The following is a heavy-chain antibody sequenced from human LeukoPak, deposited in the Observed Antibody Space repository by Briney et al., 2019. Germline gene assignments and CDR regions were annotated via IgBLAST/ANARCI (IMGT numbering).Heavy chain of an antibody. D-gene: IGHD6-13*01. V-gene: IGHV5-10-1*01. Sequence: GASLQISFKGSGYSFTSYWISWVRQMPGKGLEWMGRIDPSDSYTNYSPSFQGHVTISADKSISTAYLQWSSLKASDTAMYYCARRRIAAAANYYYYGMDVWGQGTTVTVSS. CDR3: ARRRIAAAANYYYYGMDV. J-gene: IGHJ6*02. CDR2: IDPSDSYT. CDR1: GYSFTSYW.